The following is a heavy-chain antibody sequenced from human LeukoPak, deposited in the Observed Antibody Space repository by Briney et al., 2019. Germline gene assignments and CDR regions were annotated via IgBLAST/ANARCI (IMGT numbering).Heavy chain of an antibody. J-gene: IGHJ6*02. D-gene: IGHD3-3*01. CDR1: GFTFSSYA. CDR2: ISGGGGST. V-gene: IGHV3-23*01. Sequence: GGSLRLSCVASGFTFSSYAMSWVRQAPGKGLEWVSAISGGGGSTYYADSVKGRFTISRDNSKNTLYLQMNSLRAEDTAVYYCARYYDFWSGYFYYYYGMDVWGQGTTVTVSS. CDR3: ARYYDFWSGYFYYYYGMDV.